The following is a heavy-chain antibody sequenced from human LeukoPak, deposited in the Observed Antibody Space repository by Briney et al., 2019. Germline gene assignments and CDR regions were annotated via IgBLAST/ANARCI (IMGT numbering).Heavy chain of an antibody. CDR3: ARTGGYSYDYYFDY. Sequence: SETLSLTCTVSGGSISSHYWSWIRQPPGKGLEWIGYIYYSGSTNYNPSLKSRVTISVDTSKNQFSLKLSSVTAADTAVYYCARTGGYSYDYYFDYGGQGTLVTVSS. CDR1: GGSISSHY. J-gene: IGHJ4*02. CDR2: IYYSGST. V-gene: IGHV4-59*11. D-gene: IGHD5-18*01.